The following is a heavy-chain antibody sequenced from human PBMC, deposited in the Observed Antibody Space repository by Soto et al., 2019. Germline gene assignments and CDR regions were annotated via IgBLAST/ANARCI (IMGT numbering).Heavy chain of an antibody. CDR2: VSYDGSYK. Sequence: QVQLVESGGGVAQPGRSLRLSCAVSGFTFSDYGMHWVRQPPGKGLEWVAVVSYDGSYKYYADSVKGRFTVSRDLSGNTLFLQMNSLRLEDTAVYFCAKEMYPRTVLDSSSPWGDYWGQGTLVAVSS. CDR1: GFTFSDYG. CDR3: AKEMYPRTVLDSSSPWGDY. V-gene: IGHV3-30*18. D-gene: IGHD6-6*01. J-gene: IGHJ4*02.